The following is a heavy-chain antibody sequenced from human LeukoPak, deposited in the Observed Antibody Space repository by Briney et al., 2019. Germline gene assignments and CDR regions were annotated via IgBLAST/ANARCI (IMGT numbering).Heavy chain of an antibody. D-gene: IGHD6-13*01. J-gene: IGHJ4*02. V-gene: IGHV5-51*01. CDR3: ARHGGWGQQLTREFDY. CDR2: FYPGDSDT. CDR1: GYGFTSYW. Sequence: GESPQILCWSFGYGFTSYWVGWVRQMPGKGLEGLGIFYPGDSDTRYSPSFQGQPAPPADKSNSTAYLQWSSLTASDTAMYHCARHGGWGQQLTREFDYWGQGTLVTVSS.